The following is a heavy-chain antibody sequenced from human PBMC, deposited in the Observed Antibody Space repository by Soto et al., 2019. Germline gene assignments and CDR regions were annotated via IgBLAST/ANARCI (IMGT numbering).Heavy chain of an antibody. V-gene: IGHV4-31*03. Sequence: PSETLSLTCTVSGGSIRIGGYYWSCFRQSPRRGLEWIGNIYYSGSTYYNPSLKSRLTISVDTSKNQFSLNLSSVTAADTAVYYCARDRLMATAGTARHYFGLDVWGQGTTVTVSS. CDR1: GGSIRIGGYY. J-gene: IGHJ6*02. D-gene: IGHD5-18*01. CDR2: IYYSGST. CDR3: ARDRLMATAGTARHYFGLDV.